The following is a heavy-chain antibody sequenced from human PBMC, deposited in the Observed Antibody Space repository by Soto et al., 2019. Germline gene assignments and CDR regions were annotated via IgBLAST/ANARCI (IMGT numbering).Heavy chain of an antibody. CDR3: ASQARDSSGYYVYYGMDV. V-gene: IGHV3-33*01. Sequence: QVQLVESGGGVVQPGRSLRLSCAASGFTFSSYGMHWVRQAPGKGLEWVAVIWYDGSNKYYADSVKGRFTISRDNSKNTPYLQMNSLRAEDTAVYYCASQARDSSGYYVYYGMDVWGQGTTVTVSS. CDR2: IWYDGSNK. CDR1: GFTFSSYG. D-gene: IGHD3-22*01. J-gene: IGHJ6*02.